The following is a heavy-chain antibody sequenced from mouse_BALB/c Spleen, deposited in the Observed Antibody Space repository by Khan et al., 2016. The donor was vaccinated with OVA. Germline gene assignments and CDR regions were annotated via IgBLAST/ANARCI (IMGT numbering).Heavy chain of an antibody. CDR2: INTYTGEP. V-gene: IGHV9-3-1*01. J-gene: IGHJ3*01. CDR3: ARSKGNYGFVY. Sequence: QIQLVQSGPELKKPGETVKISCKASGYTFTNYGMHWVKQAPGKGLKWMGWINTYTGEPTYADDFKGRFAFSLETSARTAYLEINNLKNEDTATYFCARSKGNYGFVYWGQGTLVTVSA. D-gene: IGHD2-1*01. CDR1: GYTFTNYG.